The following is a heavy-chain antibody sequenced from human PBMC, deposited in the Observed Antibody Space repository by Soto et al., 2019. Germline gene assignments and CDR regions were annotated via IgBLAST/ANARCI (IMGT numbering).Heavy chain of an antibody. J-gene: IGHJ4*02. D-gene: IGHD3-3*01. CDR1: GGSFKSGSYS. CDR3: ARDFADFDT. V-gene: IGHV4-61*01. CDR2: VYHTGRT. Sequence: QVQLQESGPGLVKPSETLSLTCTVSGGSFKSGSYSWSWIRQPPGKGLEWIGYVYHTGRTSYNPSHKGRVSISMDTYKSQFSLNLDSVTAADTAVYFCARDFADFDTWCQGTLVTVSS.